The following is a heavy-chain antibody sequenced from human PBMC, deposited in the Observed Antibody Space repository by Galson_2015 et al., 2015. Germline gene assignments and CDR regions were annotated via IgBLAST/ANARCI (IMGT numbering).Heavy chain of an antibody. CDR1: GFTFSSYG. CDR2: IWYDGSNK. Sequence: SLRLSCAASGFTFSSYGMHWVRQAPGKGLEWVAVIWYDGSNKYYADSVKGRFTISRDNSKNTLYLQMNSLRAEDTAVYYCGRGGLITIFGVADFDYWGQGTLVTVSS. J-gene: IGHJ4*02. D-gene: IGHD3-3*01. CDR3: GRGGLITIFGVADFDY. V-gene: IGHV3-33*01.